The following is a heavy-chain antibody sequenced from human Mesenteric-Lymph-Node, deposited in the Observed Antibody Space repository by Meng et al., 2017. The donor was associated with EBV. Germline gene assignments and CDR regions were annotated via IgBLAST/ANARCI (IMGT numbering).Heavy chain of an antibody. CDR1: DASISTGDYL. D-gene: IGHD1-1*01. V-gene: IGHV4-30-2*01. CDR2: ISRGGGT. Sequence: HLQQGGSPLVKPSRTLSHSCPVSDASISTGDYLGGSIREPARNGPACVRYISRGGGTFYNPSPESRVTTATGRANTHLSIKLPSVTASYTPVYFSGRLGYPDPWGQGTLVTVSS. J-gene: IGHJ5*02. CDR3: GRLGYPDP.